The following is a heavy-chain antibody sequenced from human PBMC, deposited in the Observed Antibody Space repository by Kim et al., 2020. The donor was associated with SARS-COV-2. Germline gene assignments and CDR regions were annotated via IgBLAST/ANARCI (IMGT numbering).Heavy chain of an antibody. J-gene: IGHJ3*02. CDR2: IYHSGST. V-gene: IGHV4-4*02. Sequence: SETLSLTCAVSGGSISSSNWWSWVRQPPGKGLEWIGEIYHSGSTNYNPSLKSRVTISVDKSKNQFSLKLSSVTAADTAVYYCSRRIAAGATYSFDIWGQGTMLTVSS. CDR3: SRRIAAGATYSFDI. CDR1: GGSISSSNW. D-gene: IGHD6-13*01.